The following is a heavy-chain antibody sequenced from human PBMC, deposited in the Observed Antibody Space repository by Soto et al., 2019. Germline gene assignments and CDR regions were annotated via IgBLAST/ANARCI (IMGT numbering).Heavy chain of an antibody. CDR3: ARVRPDYGGNWLIGSRRDYYGMDV. CDR1: GGTFSSYA. D-gene: IGHD4-17*01. CDR2: IIPIFGTA. Sequence: QVQLVQSGAEVKKPGSSVKVSCKASGGTFSSYAISWVRQAPGQGLEWMGGIIPIFGTANYAQKFQGRVTITADESTSTAYMELSSLRSEDTAVYYCARVRPDYGGNWLIGSRRDYYGMDVWGQGTTVTVSS. J-gene: IGHJ6*02. V-gene: IGHV1-69*01.